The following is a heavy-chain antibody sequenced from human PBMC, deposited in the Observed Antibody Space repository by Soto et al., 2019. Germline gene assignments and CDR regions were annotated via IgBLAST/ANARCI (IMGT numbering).Heavy chain of an antibody. CDR1: GFTFSSFW. CDR3: ANGGHVDY. J-gene: IGHJ4*02. Sequence: DVQLVESGGDLVQPGGSLRLSCAASGFTFSSFWMTWVRQAPGKGLEWVANINQDGSEKHYVDSVKGRFTISRDNAKNSLYLQMNSLSAEDTAVYYCANGGHVDYCGQGTLVTVSS. CDR2: INQDGSEK. V-gene: IGHV3-7*05. D-gene: IGHD3-16*01.